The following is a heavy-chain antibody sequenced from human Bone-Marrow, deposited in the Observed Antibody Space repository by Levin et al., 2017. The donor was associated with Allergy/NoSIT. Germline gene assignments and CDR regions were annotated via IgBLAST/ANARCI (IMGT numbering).Heavy chain of an antibody. CDR1: GFIFSSFG. Sequence: PGGSLRLSCAASGFIFSSFGMHWVRQAPGKGLEWVAAISFDGSNQFYADSVKGRFTISRDNSKSTLYLQMDSLRAEDTAVYYCAKDRELVIVYYFDYWGQGTLVTVSS. V-gene: IGHV3-30*18. D-gene: IGHD3-16*02. J-gene: IGHJ4*02. CDR2: ISFDGSNQ. CDR3: AKDRELVIVYYFDY.